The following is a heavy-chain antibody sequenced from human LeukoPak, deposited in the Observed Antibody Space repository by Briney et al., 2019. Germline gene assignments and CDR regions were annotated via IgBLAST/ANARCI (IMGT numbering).Heavy chain of an antibody. Sequence: PGGSLRLSCAASGFTFYTYSMNWVRQAPGKGLEWVAYITSSSSAVYYADSVKGRFTISRDNAKNSLYLQMNSLRAEDTAVYYCAKGRSSGWYYFDYWGQGTLVTVSS. CDR3: AKGRSSGWYYFDY. J-gene: IGHJ4*02. CDR1: GFTFYTYS. D-gene: IGHD6-19*01. CDR2: ITSSSSAV. V-gene: IGHV3-48*04.